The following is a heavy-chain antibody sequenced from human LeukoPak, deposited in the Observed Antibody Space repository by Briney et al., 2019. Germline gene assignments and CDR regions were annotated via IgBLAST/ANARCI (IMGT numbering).Heavy chain of an antibody. V-gene: IGHV3-11*04. CDR2: ISYTGRTI. CDR3: ARKTSLNEIIDL. J-gene: IGHJ5*02. D-gene: IGHD5-24*01. Sequence: GGSLRLSCAASGIVFSDYYMTWVRQAPGKGLDSISYISYTGRTIHYADSVKGRFTISRDNAQKSLYLQMNCLRDDDTAVYYCARKTSLNEIIDLWGQGTVVSVSS. CDR1: GIVFSDYY.